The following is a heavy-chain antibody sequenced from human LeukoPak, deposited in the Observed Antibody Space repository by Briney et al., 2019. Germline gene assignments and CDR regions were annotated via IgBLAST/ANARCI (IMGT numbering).Heavy chain of an antibody. D-gene: IGHD3-3*01. Sequence: SGPTLVNPTQTLTLTCTFSGFSLSTSGACVGWIRQPSGKALVWISLIYSDDDKRYSPSLKSRLTITKDTSKDQVVPTMTNMDPVDTASFYCAHGQTGVDQFDYWGQGTLVTVSS. V-gene: IGHV2-5*02. CDR2: IYSDDDK. J-gene: IGHJ4*02. CDR3: AHGQTGVDQFDY. CDR1: GFSLSTSGAC.